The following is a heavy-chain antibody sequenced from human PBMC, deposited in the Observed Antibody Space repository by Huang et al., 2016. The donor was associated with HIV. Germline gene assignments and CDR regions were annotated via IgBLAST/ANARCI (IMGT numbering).Heavy chain of an antibody. J-gene: IGHJ3*01. CDR2: ISALNGDK. V-gene: IGHV1-18*01. CDR1: GYSFTDYV. D-gene: IGHD3-22*01. Sequence: QAQLMQSGPEVKKPGASVKVSCKTSGYSFTDYVITWVRQAPGQGPEWVGGISALNGDKGIAKRLQGRVTLTTETSTSMAYMELRSLRFDDTAVYFCARDPKYHRIGYYRQRRGIDVWGQGTMVSVSS. CDR3: ARDPKYHRIGYYRQRRGIDV.